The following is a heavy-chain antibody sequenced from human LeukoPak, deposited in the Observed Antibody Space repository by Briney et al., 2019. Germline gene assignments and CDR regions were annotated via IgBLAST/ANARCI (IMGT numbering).Heavy chain of an antibody. D-gene: IGHD3-22*01. CDR2: IYSGGST. J-gene: IGHJ4*02. Sequence: PGGSLRLSCAASGLTVSSNYMSWVRQAPGKGLEWVSVIYSGGSTYYADSVRGRFTISRDNSKNTLYLQMNSLRAEDTAAYYCAKLRYYYDSSGYSDYWGQGTLVTVSS. CDR1: GLTVSSNY. CDR3: AKLRYYYDSSGYSDY. V-gene: IGHV3-53*01.